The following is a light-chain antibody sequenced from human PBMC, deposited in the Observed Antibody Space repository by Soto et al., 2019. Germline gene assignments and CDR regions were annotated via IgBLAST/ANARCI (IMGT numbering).Light chain of an antibody. V-gene: IGKV3-20*01. CDR1: QSVSSGY. Sequence: EIVLTQSPGTLSLSPGERATLSCRASQSVSSGYLAWYQQKPGQPPRLLIYGVFTRADDIPDRFSGSGSGTDFTLTISSLQPEDFAVYYCQHYGYPQWTFGQGTKVDIK. J-gene: IGKJ1*01. CDR2: GVF. CDR3: QHYGYPQWT.